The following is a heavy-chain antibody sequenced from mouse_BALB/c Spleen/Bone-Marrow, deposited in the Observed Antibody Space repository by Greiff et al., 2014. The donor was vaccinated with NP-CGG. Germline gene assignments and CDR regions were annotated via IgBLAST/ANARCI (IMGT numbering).Heavy chain of an antibody. D-gene: IGHD3-1*01. V-gene: IGHV1-54*01. CDR1: GYAFTNYL. CDR2: INPGSGGT. J-gene: IGHJ4*01. CDR3: SRYLGPAYAMDY. Sequence: QVQLQQSGAELVRPGTSVKVSCKASGYAFTNYLIEWVKRRPGQGLEWIGVINPGSGGTNYNENFNGKATLTADKSSSTAYMQLNRLTSKDSAVYFCSRYLGPAYAMDYWGQGTSVTVSS.